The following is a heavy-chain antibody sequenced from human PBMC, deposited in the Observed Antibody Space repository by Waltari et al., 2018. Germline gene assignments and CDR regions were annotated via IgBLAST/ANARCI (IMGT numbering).Heavy chain of an antibody. CDR3: AREGLPAARGHYYYYMDV. CDR2: MNPNSGNT. CDR1: GYTFTSYD. J-gene: IGHJ6*03. Sequence: QVQLVQSGAEVKKPGASVKVSCKASGYTFTSYDSNWVRQATGQGLEWMGGMNPNSGNTGYAQKFQGRVTITSNTSISTAYMELSSLRSEDTAVYYCAREGLPAARGHYYYYMDVWGKGTTVTVSS. D-gene: IGHD2-2*01. V-gene: IGHV1-8*03.